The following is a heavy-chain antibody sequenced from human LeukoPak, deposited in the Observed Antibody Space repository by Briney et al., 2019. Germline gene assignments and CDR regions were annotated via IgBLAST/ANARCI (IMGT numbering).Heavy chain of an antibody. CDR2: ISHSGADT. CDR3: AKVGYCSSTSCPPFEY. J-gene: IGHJ4*02. CDR1: GFTFSGYA. D-gene: IGHD2-2*01. V-gene: IGHV3-23*01. Sequence: GGSLRLSCAASGFTFSGYAMSWVRQAPGEGLEYVSLISHSGADTYYADSVKGRFTISRDNSKNMLHLQMNSLRAEDTAVYYCAKVGYCSSTSCPPFEYWGQGTLVTVSS.